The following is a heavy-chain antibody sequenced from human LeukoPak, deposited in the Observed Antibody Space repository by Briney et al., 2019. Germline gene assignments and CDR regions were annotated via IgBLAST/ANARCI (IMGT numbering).Heavy chain of an antibody. V-gene: IGHV3-48*03. CDR2: ISGSGSTI. CDR3: TRDLDYGGKSNFDY. Sequence: SGGSLRLSCAASGFTFRSYEMTWVRQAPGKGLEWVSYISGSGSTIYYTDSVKGRFTISRDNAKNTLYLQMNSLRAEDTAVYYCTRDLDYGGKSNFDYWGQGTLVTVSS. D-gene: IGHD4-23*01. CDR1: GFTFRSYE. J-gene: IGHJ4*02.